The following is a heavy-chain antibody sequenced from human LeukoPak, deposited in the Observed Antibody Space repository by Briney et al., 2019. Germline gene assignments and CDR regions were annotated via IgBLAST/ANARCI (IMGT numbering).Heavy chain of an antibody. D-gene: IGHD1-26*01. CDR1: GYTFTGYY. V-gene: IGHV1-2*02. J-gene: IGHJ4*02. CDR2: INPNSGGT. Sequence: ASVKVSCKASGYTFTGYYMHWVRQAPGQGLEWMGWINPNSGGTNYAQKFQGRVTMTRDTSISTAYMELSRLRSDDTAVYYCAREGIVGATDSDYWGQGTLVTVSS. CDR3: AREGIVGATDSDY.